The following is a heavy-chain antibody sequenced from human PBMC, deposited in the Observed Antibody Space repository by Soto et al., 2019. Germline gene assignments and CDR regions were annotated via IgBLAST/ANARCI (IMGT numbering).Heavy chain of an antibody. J-gene: IGHJ4*02. Sequence: PGGSLRLSCAASGFTFRSHAMRWVRQAPGKGLEWVSAISGSGGSTYYADSVKGRFTISRDNSKNTLYLQMNSLRAEDTAVYYCAKDLPHSGYDFDYWGQGTLVTVSP. CDR1: GFTFRSHA. V-gene: IGHV3-23*01. D-gene: IGHD5-12*01. CDR2: ISGSGGST. CDR3: AKDLPHSGYDFDY.